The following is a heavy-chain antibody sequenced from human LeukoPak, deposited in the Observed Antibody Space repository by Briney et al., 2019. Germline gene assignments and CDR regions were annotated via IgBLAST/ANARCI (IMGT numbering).Heavy chain of an antibody. J-gene: IGHJ4*02. V-gene: IGHV1-18*01. CDR1: GYTFTSYD. Sequence: ASVKVSCKASGYTFTSYDIAWVRQAPGQGLEWMAWITAYNGDTNYAQKLQGRVTMTTDTSTSTAYMELTSLNSDDTAVYYCARDVYCSGGNCYYYFDYWGQGTLVTVSS. D-gene: IGHD2-15*01. CDR3: ARDVYCSGGNCYYYFDY. CDR2: ITAYNGDT.